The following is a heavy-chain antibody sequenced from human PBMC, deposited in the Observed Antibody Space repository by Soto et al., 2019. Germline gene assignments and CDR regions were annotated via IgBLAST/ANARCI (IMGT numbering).Heavy chain of an antibody. D-gene: IGHD4-17*01. J-gene: IGHJ6*02. CDR1: GFTFSSYA. CDR2: ISYDGSNK. V-gene: IGHV3-30-3*01. CDR3: ARDLSVDYDYYYYGMDV. Sequence: SLILSCAASGFTFSSYAMHWVRQAPGKGLEWVAVISYDGSNKYYADSVKGRFTISRDNSKNTLYLQMNSLRAEDTAVYYCARDLSVDYDYYYYGMDVSGQGTTVTVS.